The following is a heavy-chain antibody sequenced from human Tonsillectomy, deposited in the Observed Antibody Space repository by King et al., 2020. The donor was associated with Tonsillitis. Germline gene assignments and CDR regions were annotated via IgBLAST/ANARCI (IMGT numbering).Heavy chain of an antibody. CDR1: GFSLSTSGVG. V-gene: IGHV2-5*01. Sequence: ITLKESGPTLVKPTQTLTLTCTFSGFSLSTSGVGVGWIRQPPGKALEWLALIYWNDDKRYSPSLKSRLTITKDTSKNQVVLTMTNMDPVDTATYYCAHRFDYGSGGLFWGQGTLVTVSS. J-gene: IGHJ4*02. CDR3: AHRFDYGSGGLF. D-gene: IGHD3-10*01. CDR2: IYWNDDK.